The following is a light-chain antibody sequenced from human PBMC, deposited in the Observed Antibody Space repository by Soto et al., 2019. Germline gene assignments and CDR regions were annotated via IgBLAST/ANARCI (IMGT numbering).Light chain of an antibody. Sequence: EIVMTQSSATLSVSAAERATLSCRASQSVSILLAWYQQKTGQAHRLLIHGANTRATGIPARFSGSGSGTEFTLTISSLQSEDFAVYYCKKYNNWPRTFGKGTRREIK. V-gene: IGKV3-15*01. CDR2: GAN. J-gene: IGKJ5*01. CDR3: KKYNNWPRT. CDR1: QSVSIL.